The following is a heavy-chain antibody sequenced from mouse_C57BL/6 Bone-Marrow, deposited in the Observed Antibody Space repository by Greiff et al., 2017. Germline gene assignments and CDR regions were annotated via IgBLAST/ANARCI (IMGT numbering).Heavy chain of an antibody. CDR2: IYPGSGNT. CDR3: VGYNACYWYFDV. Sequence: VQLQQSGPELVKPGASVKISCKASGYSFTSYYIHWVKQRPGQGLEWIGWIYPGSGNTKYNEKFKGKATLTADTSSSTAYMQLSSLTSEDSAVYDCVGYNACYWYFDVWGTGTTVTVSS. V-gene: IGHV1-66*01. J-gene: IGHJ1*03. D-gene: IGHD3-1*01. CDR1: GYSFTSYY.